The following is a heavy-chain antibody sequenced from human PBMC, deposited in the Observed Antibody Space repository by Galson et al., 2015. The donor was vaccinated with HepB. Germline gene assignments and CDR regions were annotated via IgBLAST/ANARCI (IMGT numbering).Heavy chain of an antibody. D-gene: IGHD3-10*01. V-gene: IGHV1-18*04. CDR1: GYTFTSYG. CDR3: ARTLTRGSREGAFDI. CDR2: ISAYNGNT. J-gene: IGHJ3*02. Sequence: SVKVSCKASGYTFTSYGISWVRQAPGQGLEWMGWISAYNGNTNYAQKLQGRVTMTTDTSTSTAYMELRSLRSDDTAVYYCARTLTRGSREGAFDIWGQGTMVTVSS.